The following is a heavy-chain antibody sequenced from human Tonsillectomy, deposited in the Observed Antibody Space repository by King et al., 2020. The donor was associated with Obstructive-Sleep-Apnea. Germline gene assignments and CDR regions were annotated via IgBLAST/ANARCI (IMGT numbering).Heavy chain of an antibody. CDR3: ARAKAGAGYPFDL. J-gene: IGHJ2*01. D-gene: IGHD5-24*01. CDR2: IYYSGSI. V-gene: IGHV4-39*07. CDR1: GGSISSSSYY. Sequence: QLQESDPGLVKPSETLSLTCTVSGGSISSSSYYWGWIRQPPGKGLEWVGRIYYSGSIYYNPSLKSRVTLSVDTSKNQFSLKLISVTAADTAVYYCARAKAGAGYPFDLWGRGTLVTVSS.